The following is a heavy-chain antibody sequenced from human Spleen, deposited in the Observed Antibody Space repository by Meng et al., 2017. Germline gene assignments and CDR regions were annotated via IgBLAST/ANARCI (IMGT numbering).Heavy chain of an antibody. CDR3: ARGVAETGLDF. D-gene: IGHD1-1*01. CDR1: GDSGPRREAT. Sequence: QVQPQQAGPGVGKPPTTLLLTSYISGDSGPRREATWNWSRQSPSRGLEWLGRTYYRSKWYHDSEVSVESRITINPDTSKNQFSLQLNSVTPEDTAVYFCARGVAETGLDFWGQGTLVTVSS. V-gene: IGHV6-1*01. J-gene: IGHJ4*02. CDR2: TYYRSKWYH.